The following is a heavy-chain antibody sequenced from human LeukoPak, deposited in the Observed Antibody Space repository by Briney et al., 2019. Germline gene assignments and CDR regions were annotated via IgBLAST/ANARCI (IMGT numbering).Heavy chain of an antibody. J-gene: IGHJ4*02. Sequence: PSGRSLRLSCAASGFTFDDCAMHWVRQAPGKGLEWVSGISWNSGSIGYADSVKGRFTIYRDNAKNSLFLQMNSLRAEDTALYYDYWGQGTLVTVSS. CDR3: Y. V-gene: IGHV3-9*01. CDR1: GFTFDDCA. CDR2: ISWNSGSI.